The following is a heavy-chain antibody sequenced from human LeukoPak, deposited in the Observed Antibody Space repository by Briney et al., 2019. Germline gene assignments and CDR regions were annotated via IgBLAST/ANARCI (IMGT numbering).Heavy chain of an antibody. CDR1: GFKFDDYG. V-gene: IGHV3-20*04. CDR2: ISWNGGNT. CDR3: AREGIYCVNGVCYLDY. J-gene: IGHJ4*02. D-gene: IGHD2-8*01. Sequence: GGPLRLSCAASGFKFDDYGMSWVRQAPGKGLEWVSGISWNGGNTGYADSVKGRFTISRDNAKNSLFLQVNSLRADDTAFYYCAREGIYCVNGVCYLDYWGQGTLVTVSS.